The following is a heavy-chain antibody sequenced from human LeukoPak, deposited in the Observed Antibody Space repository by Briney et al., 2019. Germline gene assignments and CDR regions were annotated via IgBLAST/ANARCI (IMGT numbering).Heavy chain of an antibody. CDR3: ASYGDAFDI. CDR2: IYYSGST. V-gene: IGHV4-59*01. Sequence: SETLSLTCTVSGGSISSYYWSWIRQPPGKGLEWIGYIYYSGSTNYNPSLKSRVTISVDTSKNQFSLKLSSVTAADTAVYYCASYGDAFDIWGQGTMVTVSS. D-gene: IGHD3-10*01. CDR1: GGSISSYY. J-gene: IGHJ3*02.